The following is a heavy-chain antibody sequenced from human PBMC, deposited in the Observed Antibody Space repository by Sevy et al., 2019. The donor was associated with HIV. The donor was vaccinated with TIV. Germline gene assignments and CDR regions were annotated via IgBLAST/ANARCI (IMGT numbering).Heavy chain of an antibody. V-gene: IGHV4-39*01. CDR1: GGSISSSSYY. CDR2: IYYSGST. J-gene: IGHJ6*02. CDR3: ARQGGSYINYYYYYGMDV. D-gene: IGHD3-10*01. Sequence: SETLSLTCTVSGGSISSSSYYWGWIRQPPGKGLEWIGSIYYSGSTYYNPSLKSRVTISVDTSKNQFSLKLSSVTAADTAVYYCARQGGSYINYYYYYGMDVWGQGTTVTVSS.